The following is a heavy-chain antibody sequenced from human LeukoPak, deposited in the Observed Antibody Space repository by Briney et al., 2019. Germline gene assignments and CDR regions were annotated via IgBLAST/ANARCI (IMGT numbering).Heavy chain of an antibody. J-gene: IGHJ4*02. CDR1: GFTFHTYA. Sequence: GGSLRLSCAASGFTFHTYAMAWVRQAPGKGLEWVASVNTVSSYIYYADSMRGRFTISRDNAKNSLFLQMNSLRAEDTAVYYCARLRRNSDRSDFFYYYDHWGQGTLVTVSS. CDR2: VNTVSSYI. V-gene: IGHV3-21*01. CDR3: ARLRRNSDRSDFFYYYDH. D-gene: IGHD3-22*01.